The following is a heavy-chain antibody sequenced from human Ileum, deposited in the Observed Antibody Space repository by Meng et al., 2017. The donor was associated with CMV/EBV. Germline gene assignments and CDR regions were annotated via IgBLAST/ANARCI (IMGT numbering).Heavy chain of an antibody. CDR3: ARDHPTYYYDSNGGY. Sequence: GESLKISCAASGFTFSSYWMSWVRQAPGKGLEWVANIKQDGSEKYYVDSVKGRFTISRDNAKNSLYLQMDSLRAEDTAVYYCARDHPTYYYDSNGGYWGQGIQV. V-gene: IGHV3-7*01. CDR2: IKQDGSEK. CDR1: GFTFSSYW. D-gene: IGHD3-22*01. J-gene: IGHJ4*01.